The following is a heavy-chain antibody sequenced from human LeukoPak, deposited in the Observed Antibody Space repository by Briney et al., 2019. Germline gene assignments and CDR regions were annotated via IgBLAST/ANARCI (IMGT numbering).Heavy chain of an antibody. CDR1: GGTFSSYA. D-gene: IGHD5-18*01. Sequence: GASVTVSCKASGGTFSSYAIGWVRQAPGQGLEWMGGIIPIFGTANYAQKFQGRVTITADESTSTAYMELSSLRSEDTAVYYCASPFPFHTAMVPIYYYGMDVWGQGTTVTVSS. V-gene: IGHV1-69*13. J-gene: IGHJ6*02. CDR3: ASPFPFHTAMVPIYYYGMDV. CDR2: IIPIFGTA.